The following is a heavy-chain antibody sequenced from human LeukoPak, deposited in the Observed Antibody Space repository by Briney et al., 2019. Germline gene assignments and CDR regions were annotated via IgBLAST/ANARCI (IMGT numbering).Heavy chain of an antibody. CDR3: ARESGYNSYGYRYWFDH. V-gene: IGHV1-69*05. D-gene: IGHD5-18*01. Sequence: SVKVSCKASGGTFSSYAISWVRQAPGQGLEWMGGVIPIFGTANYAQKFRGRVTITTDESTSTAYMELSSLRSEDTAVYYCARESGYNSYGYRYWFDHWGQRTLVTVSS. CDR1: GGTFSSYA. CDR2: VIPIFGTA. J-gene: IGHJ5*02.